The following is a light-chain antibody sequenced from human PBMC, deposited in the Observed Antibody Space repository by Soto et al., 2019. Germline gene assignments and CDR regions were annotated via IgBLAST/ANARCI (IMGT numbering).Light chain of an antibody. Sequence: DIQMTQSPSTLSASVGDRVTITCRASQSIITSLAWYQQKPGKAPKLLIYEASSLQSGVPSRFSGSGSGTEFTLTIRRLQPDDFATYYCQQYSSYSRTLGKGTKVEIK. V-gene: IGKV1-5*03. CDR3: QQYSSYSRT. CDR2: EAS. CDR1: QSIITS. J-gene: IGKJ1*01.